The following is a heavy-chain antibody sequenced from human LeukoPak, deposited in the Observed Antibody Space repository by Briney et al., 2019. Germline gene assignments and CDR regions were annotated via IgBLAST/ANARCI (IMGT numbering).Heavy chain of an antibody. CDR1: GFTFSSYS. CDR2: ISSSSSYI. J-gene: IGHJ4*02. D-gene: IGHD3-10*01. V-gene: IGHV3-21*01. Sequence: GGSLRLSCAASGFTFSSYSMNWVRQAPGKGLEWVSSISSSSSYIYYADSVKGRFTISRDNAKNSLYLQMNSLRAEDTAVYYCARGPPYYGSGSYYNFYWGQGTLVTVSS. CDR3: ARGPPYYGSGSYYNFY.